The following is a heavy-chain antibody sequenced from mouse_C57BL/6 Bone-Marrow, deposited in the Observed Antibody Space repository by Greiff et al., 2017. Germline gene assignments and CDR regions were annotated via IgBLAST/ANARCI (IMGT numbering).Heavy chain of an antibody. D-gene: IGHD1-1*01. J-gene: IGHJ3*01. CDR1: GFSLTSYG. CDR3: ARNRRLRSWFAY. Sequence: VQRVESGPGLVQPSQSLSITCTVSGFSLTSYGVHWVRQSPGKGLEWLGVIWSGGSTDYNAAFISRLSISKDNPKSQVFFKMNSLQADDTARYYCARNRRLRSWFAYGGQGTLVTVSA. V-gene: IGHV2-2*01. CDR2: IWSGGST.